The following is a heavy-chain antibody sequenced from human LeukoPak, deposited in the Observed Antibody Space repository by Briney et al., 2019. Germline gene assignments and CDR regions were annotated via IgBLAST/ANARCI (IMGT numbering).Heavy chain of an antibody. J-gene: IGHJ6*02. D-gene: IGHD2-2*01. CDR3: XXXXAXXYXXSXSCXDDYYYYGMDV. V-gene: IGHV4-4*07. CDR1: GGSISSYY. Sequence: SETLSLTCTVSGGSISSYYWSWIRQPAGKGLEWIGRIYTSGSTNYNPSLKSRVTMSVDTSKNQFSLKLSSVTAADTAVYYCXXXXAXXYXXSXSCXDDYYYYGMDVWGQGTXVTVSX. CDR2: IYTSGST.